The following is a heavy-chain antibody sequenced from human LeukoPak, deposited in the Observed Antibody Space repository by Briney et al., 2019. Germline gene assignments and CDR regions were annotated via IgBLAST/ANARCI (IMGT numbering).Heavy chain of an antibody. D-gene: IGHD2/OR15-2a*01. V-gene: IGHV3-21*01. CDR1: GFTFSSYS. CDR3: ARATLHHFPDAFDI. J-gene: IGHJ3*02. CDR2: ISSSSSYI. Sequence: GGSLRLSCAASGFTFSSYSMHWVRPAPGKGLEWVSSISSSSSYIYYADSVKGRFTISRDNAKNSLYLQMNSLGAEDTAVYYCARATLHHFPDAFDIWGQGTMVTVSS.